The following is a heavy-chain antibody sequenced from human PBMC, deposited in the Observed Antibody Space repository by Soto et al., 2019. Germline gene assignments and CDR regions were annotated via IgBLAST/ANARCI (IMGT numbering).Heavy chain of an antibody. CDR3: ARDRRSYYSDGSGLDF. J-gene: IGHJ4*02. D-gene: IGHD3-22*01. CDR1: GGSISSYY. CDR2: IYYSGST. V-gene: IGHV4-59*12. Sequence: SETLSLTCTVSGGSISSYYWSWIRQPPGKGLEWIGYIYYSGSTNCNPSLKSRVTISVDTSKNQFSLKLTSATAADTAVYYCARDRRSYYSDGSGLDFWGQGTLVTVSS.